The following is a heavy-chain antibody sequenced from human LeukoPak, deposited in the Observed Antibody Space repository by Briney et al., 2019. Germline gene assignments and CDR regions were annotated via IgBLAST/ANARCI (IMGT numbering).Heavy chain of an antibody. CDR2: IKSKTDGGTT. Sequence: GGSLRLSCAASGFTFSNAWMSWVRQAPGKGLEWVGRIKSKTDGGTTDYAAPVKGRFTISRDDSKNTLYLQMNSLKTEDTAVYYCAGRSGWSDAFDIWGQGTMVTVSS. CDR3: AGRSGWSDAFDI. V-gene: IGHV3-15*01. CDR1: GFTFSNAW. D-gene: IGHD6-19*01. J-gene: IGHJ3*02.